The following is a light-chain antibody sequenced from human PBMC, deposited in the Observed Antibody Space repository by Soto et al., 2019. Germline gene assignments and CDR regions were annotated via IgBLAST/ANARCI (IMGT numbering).Light chain of an antibody. J-gene: IGKJ1*01. CDR3: QQYGNSPRT. V-gene: IGKV3-20*01. CDR2: DAS. Sequence: EIVLTQSPGTLSLSPGERATLSCRASQSGSSTYLAWYQQKPGQAPRLLIYDASRRATGIPDRFSGSGSGKDFTLTISRLEPEDFAVYYCQQYGNSPRTFGQGTKVEIK. CDR1: QSGSSTY.